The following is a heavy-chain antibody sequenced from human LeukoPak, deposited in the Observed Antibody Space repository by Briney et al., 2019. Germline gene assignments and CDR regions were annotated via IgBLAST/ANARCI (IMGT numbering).Heavy chain of an antibody. CDR2: INPNINGT. J-gene: IGHJ4*02. V-gene: IGHV1-2*02. CDR1: GSTFSSYA. CDR3: ARERTPGSGYGVDY. D-gene: IGHD6-25*01. Sequence: ASVKVSCKASGSTFSSYAISWVRQAPGQGLEWVGWINPNINGTNYAQKFQGRVTMTGGRSISTAYMELSRLRSDDTAVYYCARERTPGSGYGVDYWGQGTVVTVSS.